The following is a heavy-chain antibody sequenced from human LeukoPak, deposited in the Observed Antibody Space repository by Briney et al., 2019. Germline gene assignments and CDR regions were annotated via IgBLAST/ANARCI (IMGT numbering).Heavy chain of an antibody. J-gene: IGHJ4*02. D-gene: IGHD2-8*02. CDR2: IKRKAYGETT. CDR3: TEGLYDTGGVDH. Sequence: PGESLRLSCGASGFSFSDPWMNWVRQAPGKGLEWVGRIKRKAYGETTEYNEPVQGRLSISRDDSKNMLFLQMNTLRSDDTAVYYCTEGLYDTGGVDHWGRGTLITVSS. V-gene: IGHV3-15*01. CDR1: GFSFSDPW.